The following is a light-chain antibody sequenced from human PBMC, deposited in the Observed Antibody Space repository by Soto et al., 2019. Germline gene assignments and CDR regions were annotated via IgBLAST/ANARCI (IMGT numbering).Light chain of an antibody. CDR3: SSYTRSSTLVYV. CDR1: SSDVGGYNY. J-gene: IGLJ1*01. V-gene: IGLV2-14*01. CDR2: EVS. Sequence: QSALTQPASVSGSPGQSITISCTGTSSDVGGYNYVSWYQQHPGKAPKLMIYEVSNRPSGVSSRFAGAKSGKTASLTISGLQAEDEADYYCSSYTRSSTLVYVIGTGTKVTVL.